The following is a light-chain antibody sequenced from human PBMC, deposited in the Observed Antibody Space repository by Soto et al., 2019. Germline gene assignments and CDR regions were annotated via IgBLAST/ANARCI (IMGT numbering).Light chain of an antibody. CDR2: AVS. CDR3: SSYEGSNNLRG. V-gene: IGLV2-8*01. J-gene: IGLJ2*01. Sequence: QSALTQPPSASGSPGQSVTISCTGTSSDVGGYNYVSWYQQHPGKAPKLMIYAVSKRPSGVPDRFSGSKSGNTASLTVSGLQAEDEADYYCSSYEGSNNLRGFGRGTKLTF. CDR1: SSDVGGYNY.